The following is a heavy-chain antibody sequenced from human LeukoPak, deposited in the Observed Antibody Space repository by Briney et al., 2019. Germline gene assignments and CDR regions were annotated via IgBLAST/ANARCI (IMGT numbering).Heavy chain of an antibody. V-gene: IGHV1-46*03. CDR1: GYTFTSYY. Sequence: ASVKVSCKASGYTFTSYYMHWVRQAPGQGLEWMGIINPSGGSTSYAQKFQGRVTMTRDMSTSTVYMELSRLRSEDTAVYYCARLLWFGESIKAFDIWGQGTMVTVSS. CDR2: INPSGGST. CDR3: ARLLWFGESIKAFDI. J-gene: IGHJ3*02. D-gene: IGHD3-10*01.